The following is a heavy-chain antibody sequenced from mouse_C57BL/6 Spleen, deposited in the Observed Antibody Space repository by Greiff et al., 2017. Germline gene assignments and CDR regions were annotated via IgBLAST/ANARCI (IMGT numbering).Heavy chain of an antibody. D-gene: IGHD2-12*01. J-gene: IGHJ1*03. CDR1: GYTFTSYW. Sequence: QVQLLQPGAELVKPGASVKLSCKASGYTFTSYWMHWVKQRPGQGLEWIGMIRPNSGSTNYNENFKSKVTLTVDKPSITAYMQLSSLTAEDSAVYYCARYDVRGFDVWGTGTTVTVSS. CDR3: ARYDVRGFDV. CDR2: IRPNSGST. V-gene: IGHV1-64*01.